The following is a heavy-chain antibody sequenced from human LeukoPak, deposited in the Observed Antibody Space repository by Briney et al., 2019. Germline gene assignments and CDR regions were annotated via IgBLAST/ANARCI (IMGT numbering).Heavy chain of an antibody. CDR3: ARDQCTSTSCYGYNWFDP. J-gene: IGHJ5*02. D-gene: IGHD2-2*01. CDR1: GFTFSSYW. V-gene: IGHV3-74*01. Sequence: GGSLRLSCAASGFTFSSYWMHRVRQAPGKGLVWVSRINTDGSSTSYADSVKGRFTISRDNAKNTLYLQMNSLRAEDTAVYYCARDQCTSTSCYGYNWFDPWGQGTLVIVSS. CDR2: INTDGSST.